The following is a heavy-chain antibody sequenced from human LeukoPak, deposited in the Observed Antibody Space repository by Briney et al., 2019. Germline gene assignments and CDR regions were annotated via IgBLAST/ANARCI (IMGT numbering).Heavy chain of an antibody. Sequence: ASVRVSCMASGYTFTSYDTNWGRQASGQGLEWMGWMNPNSGNTGYAQTSQGRVTMTRDTSISTAYMELSSLRFDDSAVYYCAHLDSSGRWLGFDSWGQGTLVTVSA. J-gene: IGHJ4*02. V-gene: IGHV1-8*01. CDR2: MNPNSGNT. D-gene: IGHD3-22*01. CDR1: GYTFTSYD. CDR3: AHLDSSGRWLGFDS.